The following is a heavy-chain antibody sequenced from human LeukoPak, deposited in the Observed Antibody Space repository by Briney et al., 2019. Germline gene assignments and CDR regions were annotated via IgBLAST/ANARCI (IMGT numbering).Heavy chain of an antibody. V-gene: IGHV1-69*06. J-gene: IGHJ5*02. Sequence: SVKVSCKASGGTFSSYAISWVRQAPGQGLEWMGGIIPIFGTANYAQKFQGRVTITADKSTSTAYMELSSLRSEDTAVYYCASSNKGYCSSTSCYGFDPWGQGTLVTVSS. CDR3: ASSNKGYCSSTSCYGFDP. CDR2: IIPIFGTA. CDR1: GGTFSSYA. D-gene: IGHD2-2*01.